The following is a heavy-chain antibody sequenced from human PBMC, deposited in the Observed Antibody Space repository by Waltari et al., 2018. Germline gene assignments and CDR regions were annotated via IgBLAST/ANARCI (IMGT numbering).Heavy chain of an antibody. V-gene: IGHV5-51*01. Sequence: EVQLVQSGAEVKKPGESLKISCRFSGYSSISYWIGWVRQMPGKGPEWMGVIYPGDSDVRYSPSFQGQVTIAVDKSINSAYLKWDTLKASDTAMYYCTTTSEEGRGVGWYFFGWGQGTQVTVSA. CDR2: IYPGDSDV. CDR1: GYSSISYW. J-gene: IGHJ1*01. CDR3: TTTSEEGRGVGWYFFG. D-gene: IGHD6-19*01.